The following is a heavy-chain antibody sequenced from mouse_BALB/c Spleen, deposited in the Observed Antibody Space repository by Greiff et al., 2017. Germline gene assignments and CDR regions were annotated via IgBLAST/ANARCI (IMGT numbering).Heavy chain of an antibody. CDR2: VNPNNGGT. D-gene: IGHD2-10*02. CDR1: GYTFTDYY. V-gene: IGHV1-26*01. J-gene: IGHJ4*01. Sequence: VQLQQSGPELVKPGASVKISCKASGYTFTDYYMNWVKQSHGKSLEWIGLVNPNNGGTSYNQKFKGKATLTVDKSSSTAYMELRSLTSEDSAVYYCARYGNYDAMDYWGQGTSVTVSS. CDR3: ARYGNYDAMDY.